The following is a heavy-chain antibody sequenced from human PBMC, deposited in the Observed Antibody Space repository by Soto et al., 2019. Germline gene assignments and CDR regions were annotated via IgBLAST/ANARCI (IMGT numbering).Heavy chain of an antibody. CDR1: VYSFTSYW. Sequence: GQSLKISCKGSVYSFTSYWIGWVRQMHGKGLECMGIIYPGDSDTRYFPSFQGQVTISADKFISTAYLQLSSLKASDTVMYYCARTSAAGKYYYGMDVWGQGNPGHRLL. CDR3: ARTSAAGKYYYGMDV. CDR2: IYPGDSDT. D-gene: IGHD6-13*01. V-gene: IGHV5-51*01. J-gene: IGHJ6*02.